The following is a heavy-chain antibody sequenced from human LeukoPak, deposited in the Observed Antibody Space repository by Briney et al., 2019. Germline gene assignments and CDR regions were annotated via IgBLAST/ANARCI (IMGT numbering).Heavy chain of an antibody. CDR1: GFTFTTLA. CDR3: AKDARRTDGWYFFDY. CDR2: ITNSGDNT. D-gene: IGHD6-19*01. J-gene: IGHJ4*01. V-gene: IGHV3-23*01. Sequence: GGSLRLSCAASGFTFTTLAMGWVRQAPGKGLEWVSCITNSGDNTYYADSVKGRFTISRDNSKNTLYLQMHSLRAEDTAIYYCAKDARRTDGWYFFDYWGHGALVTVSS.